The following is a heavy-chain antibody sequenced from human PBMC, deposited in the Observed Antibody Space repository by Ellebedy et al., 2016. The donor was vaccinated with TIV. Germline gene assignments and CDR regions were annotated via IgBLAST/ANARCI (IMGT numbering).Heavy chain of an antibody. CDR3: AKGTFDD. J-gene: IGHJ4*02. Sequence: GGSLRLXXAASECTFRTYSMNWVRRAPGTGLEWILFVSTSSNVIDYADSVKGRFTISRDDSKNLLYLQMNSLRVEDTAVYFCAKGTFDDWGQGTLVTVSS. CDR2: VSTSSNVI. V-gene: IGHV3-48*01. CDR1: ECTFRTYS.